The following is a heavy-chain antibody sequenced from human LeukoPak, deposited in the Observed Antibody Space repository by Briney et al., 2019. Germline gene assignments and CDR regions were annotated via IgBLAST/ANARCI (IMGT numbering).Heavy chain of an antibody. V-gene: IGHV4-39*07. Sequence: SETLSLTCTVSGGSISSSTYYWGWIRQPPGKGLEWIGEIYHSGSTNYNPSLKSRVTISVDKSKNQFSLKLSSVTAADTAVYYWARYLGDSGYDSYFYYFDYWGQGTLVTVSS. CDR3: ARYLGDSGYDSYFYYFDY. CDR1: GGSISSSTYY. D-gene: IGHD5-12*01. CDR2: IYHSGST. J-gene: IGHJ4*02.